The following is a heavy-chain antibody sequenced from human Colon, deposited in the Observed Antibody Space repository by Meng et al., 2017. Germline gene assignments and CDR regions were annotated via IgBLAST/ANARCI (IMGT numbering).Heavy chain of an antibody. CDR2: MNRDGSIT. V-gene: IGHV3-74*01. J-gene: IGHJ4*02. D-gene: IGHD3-3*01. CDR1: GFTLSSHW. CDR3: VRDFGGWSHF. Sequence: EVQLVESGGDLVQPGGSLRLSCAATGFTLSSHWIHWVRQVPGEGLQWVSRMNRDGSITNYAVSVRGRFTISRDNAKNTVYLQMSGLRAEDTAVYYCVRDFGGWSHFWGQGTLVTVSS.